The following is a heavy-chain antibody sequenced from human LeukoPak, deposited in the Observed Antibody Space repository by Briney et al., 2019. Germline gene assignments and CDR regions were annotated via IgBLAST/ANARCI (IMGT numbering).Heavy chain of an antibody. V-gene: IGHV4-31*03. Sequence: SETLSLTCTVSGGSISSGGYYWSWIRQHPGKGLEWIGYIYYSGSTYYNPSLKSRVIILVDTSKNQFSLNLSSVTAADTAVYYCARRLSTRSYYLDDWGQGTLVTVSS. CDR1: GGSISSGGYY. D-gene: IGHD2/OR15-2a*01. CDR2: IYYSGST. J-gene: IGHJ4*02. CDR3: ARRLSTRSYYLDD.